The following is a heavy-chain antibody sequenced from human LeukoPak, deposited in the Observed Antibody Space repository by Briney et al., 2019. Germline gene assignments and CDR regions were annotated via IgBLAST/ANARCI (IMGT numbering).Heavy chain of an antibody. J-gene: IGHJ4*02. CDR1: GGTFSSYA. CDR3: ARAAAGTEDY. V-gene: IGHV1-69*04. Sequence: SVKVSCKASGGTFSSYAISWVRQAPGQGLEWMGRIIPILGIANYTQKFQGRVTITADKSTSTAYMELSSLRSEDTAVYYCARAAAGTEDYWGQGTLVTVSS. D-gene: IGHD6-13*01. CDR2: IIPILGIA.